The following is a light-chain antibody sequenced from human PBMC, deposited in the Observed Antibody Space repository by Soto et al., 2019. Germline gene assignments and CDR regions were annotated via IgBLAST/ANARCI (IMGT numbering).Light chain of an antibody. CDR3: QQYGTSPRK. CDR1: QSVYSNY. J-gene: IGKJ1*01. V-gene: IGKV3-20*01. Sequence: EIVLTQSPGTLSLSPGERATVFCRASQSVYSNYLAWYQQKPGQAPRLLIYGASSRATGIPDRFSGSGSGTDFTLTISRLEPDDFAVYYCQQYGTSPRKCGHGTKVAIK. CDR2: GAS.